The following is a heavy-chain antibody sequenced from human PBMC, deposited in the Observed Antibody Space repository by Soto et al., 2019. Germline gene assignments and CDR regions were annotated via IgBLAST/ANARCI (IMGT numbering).Heavy chain of an antibody. CDR1: GFTFSGYS. CDR2: ISRTSNYI. D-gene: IGHD3-3*01. CDR3: ASGFFGLDSPVVGGY. V-gene: IGHV3-21*01. J-gene: IGHJ4*01. Sequence: EVLLVESGGGLVRPGGSLRLSCAASGFTFSGYSMNWVRQAPGKGLEWVSSISRTSNYIHYADSVKGRFIISRDNAQNSLFLQMDSLRAEDTAMYYCASGFFGLDSPVVGGYWGQGTLVTVSS.